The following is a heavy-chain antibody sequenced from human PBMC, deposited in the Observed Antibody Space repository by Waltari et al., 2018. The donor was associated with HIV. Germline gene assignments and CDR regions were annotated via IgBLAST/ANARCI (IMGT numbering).Heavy chain of an antibody. CDR1: GSTFRSYA. Sequence: EVQLLESGGGLVQPGGSLSVSCAASGSTFRSYAMSWVRQAPGKGLEWVSAISGSGGSTYYADSVKGRFTISRDNSKNTLYLQMNSLRAEDTAVYYCAKLTYYFDSSGYYPRFYFDYWGQGTLGTVSS. CDR3: AKLTYYFDSSGYYPRFYFDY. V-gene: IGHV3-23*01. D-gene: IGHD3-22*01. J-gene: IGHJ4*02. CDR2: ISGSGGST.